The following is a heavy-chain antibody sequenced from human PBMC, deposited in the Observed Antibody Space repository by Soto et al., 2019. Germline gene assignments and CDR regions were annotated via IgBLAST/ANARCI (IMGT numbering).Heavy chain of an antibody. V-gene: IGHV4-30-2*01. Sequence: PSETLSLTCAVSGGSISSGGYSWSWIRQPPGKGLEWIGYIYHSGSTYYNPSLKSRVTISVDTSKNQFSLKLSSVTAADTAVYYCARLPRRDIVATISGYFDDWGQGTLVTVSS. CDR1: GGSISSGGYS. J-gene: IGHJ4*02. D-gene: IGHD5-12*01. CDR3: ARLPRRDIVATISGYFDD. CDR2: IYHSGST.